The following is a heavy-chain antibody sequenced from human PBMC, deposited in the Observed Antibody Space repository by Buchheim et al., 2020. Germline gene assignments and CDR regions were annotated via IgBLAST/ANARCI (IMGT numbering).Heavy chain of an antibody. D-gene: IGHD1-26*01. V-gene: IGHV3-7*01. J-gene: IGHJ4*02. CDR3: ARETFKGLVGVPVTDFDY. CDR2: LSPDGSET. Sequence: EVQLVESGGGLVQPGGSLRLSCEASGFTSSTYWMSWVRQAPGKGLLWVANLSPDGSETYYVDSVKGRFTISRDNAKHSFYLQMNSLTAEDTAVYYCARETFKGLVGVPVTDFDYWGQGAL. CDR1: GFTSSTYW.